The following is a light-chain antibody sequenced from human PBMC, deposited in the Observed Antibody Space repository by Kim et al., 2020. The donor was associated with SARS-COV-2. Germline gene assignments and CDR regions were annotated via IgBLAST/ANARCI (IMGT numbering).Light chain of an antibody. Sequence: QSITISCTRTSSDVGGYNYVSWYQQHPGKAPKLMIYDVSNRPSGVSNRFSGSKSGNTASLTISGLQAEDEADYYCGSYTSSTTNVFGPATKVTVL. CDR1: SSDVGGYNY. CDR2: DVS. V-gene: IGLV2-14*03. CDR3: GSYTSSTTNV. J-gene: IGLJ1*01.